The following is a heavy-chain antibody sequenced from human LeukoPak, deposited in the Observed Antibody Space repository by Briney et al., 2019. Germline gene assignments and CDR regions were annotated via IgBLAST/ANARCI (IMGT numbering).Heavy chain of an antibody. D-gene: IGHD3-16*02. CDR3: ARGNYDYVWGSYRREFDY. CDR1: GGSFSGYY. V-gene: IGHV4-34*01. Sequence: PSETLSLTCAVYGGSFSGYYWSWIRQPPGKGLEWIGEINHSGSTNYNPSLKSRVTISVDTSKNQFSLKLSSVTAADTAVYYCARGNYDYVWGSYRREFDYWGQGTLVTVSS. J-gene: IGHJ4*02. CDR2: INHSGST.